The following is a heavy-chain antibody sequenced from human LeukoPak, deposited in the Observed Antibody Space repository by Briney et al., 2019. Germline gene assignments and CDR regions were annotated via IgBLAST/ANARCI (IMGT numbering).Heavy chain of an antibody. CDR3: ALAMIVVVITDPVDY. J-gene: IGHJ4*02. D-gene: IGHD3-22*01. V-gene: IGHV3-30*03. CDR2: ISYDGSNK. Sequence: GGSLRLPCAASGFTFSSYGMHWVRQAPGKGLEWVAVISYDGSNKYYADSVKGRFTISRDNSKNTLYLQMNSLRAEDTAVYYCALAMIVVVITDPVDYWGQGTLVTVSS. CDR1: GFTFSSYG.